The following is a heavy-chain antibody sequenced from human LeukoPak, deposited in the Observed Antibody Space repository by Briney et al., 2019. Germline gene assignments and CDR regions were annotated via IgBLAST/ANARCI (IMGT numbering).Heavy chain of an antibody. Sequence: PGKSLRLSCAASGFTFSTYIMHWVRQAPGKGLEWVAVISDDGSNKYYADSVKGRFTISRDNSKNTLYLQMNSLRPEDTTVYYCARDGLSSWYLGDLDYWGQGTLVTVSS. CDR2: ISDDGSNK. CDR1: GFTFSTYI. CDR3: ARDGLSSWYLGDLDY. V-gene: IGHV3-30-3*01. D-gene: IGHD6-13*01. J-gene: IGHJ4*02.